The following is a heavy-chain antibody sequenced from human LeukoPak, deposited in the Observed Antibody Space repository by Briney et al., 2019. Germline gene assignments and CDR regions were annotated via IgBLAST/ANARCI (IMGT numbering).Heavy chain of an antibody. D-gene: IGHD1-26*01. V-gene: IGHV3-30*18. CDR1: GFTFSSYG. CDR3: AKGGPLNTFDY. J-gene: IGHJ4*02. Sequence: PGGSLRLSCAASGFTFSSYGMHWVRQAPGKGLEWVAVISYDGSNKYYADSVKGRFTISRDNSKNTLYLQMNSLRAEDTAVYYCAKGGPLNTFDYWGQGTLVTVSS. CDR2: ISYDGSNK.